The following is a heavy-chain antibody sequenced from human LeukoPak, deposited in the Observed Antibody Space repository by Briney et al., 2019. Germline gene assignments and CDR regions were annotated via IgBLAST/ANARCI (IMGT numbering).Heavy chain of an antibody. D-gene: IGHD6-13*01. J-gene: IGHJ4*02. CDR1: GLTFSRYG. CDR3: ASWSQVAY. V-gene: IGHV3-23*01. CDR2: ISGSGDST. Sequence: GGSLRLSCAASGLTFSRYGMSWVRQAPGKGLEWVSGISGSGDSTYYADSVKGRFTISRDNPKNTLYLQMNRLRAEDTAVYYCASWSQVAYWGQGTLVTVSS.